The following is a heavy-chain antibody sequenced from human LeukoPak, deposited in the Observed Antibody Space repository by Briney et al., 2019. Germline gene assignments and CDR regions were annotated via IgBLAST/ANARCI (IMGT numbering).Heavy chain of an antibody. CDR1: GFTFSSYS. D-gene: IGHD6-13*01. Sequence: PGGSLRLSCAASGFTFSSYSMNWVRQAPGKGLEWVSSISSSSSYIYYADSVKGRFTISRDNAKNSLYLQINSLRAEDTAVYYCAKGARRAYFIAALNWVFDYWGQGTLVTVSS. CDR2: ISSSSSYI. CDR3: AKGARRAYFIAALNWVFDY. V-gene: IGHV3-21*01. J-gene: IGHJ4*02.